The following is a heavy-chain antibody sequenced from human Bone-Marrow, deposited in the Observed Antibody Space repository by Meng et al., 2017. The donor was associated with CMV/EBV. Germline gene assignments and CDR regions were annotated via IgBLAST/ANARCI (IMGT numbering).Heavy chain of an antibody. CDR1: GFTFSSYS. CDR2: ISSSSSYI. CDR3: AKDRIAARGALFDP. Sequence: GESLKISCAASGFTFSSYSMNWVRQAPGKGLEWVSSISSSSSYIYYADSVKGRFTISRDNAKNSLYLQMKSLRAEDTAVYYCAKDRIAARGALFDPWGQGTLVTVSS. J-gene: IGHJ5*02. D-gene: IGHD6-6*01. V-gene: IGHV3-21*01.